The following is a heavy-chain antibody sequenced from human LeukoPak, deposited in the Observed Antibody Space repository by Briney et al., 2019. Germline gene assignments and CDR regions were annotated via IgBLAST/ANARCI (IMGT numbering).Heavy chain of an antibody. CDR1: GYTFTSYG. Sequence: ASVKVSCKASGYTFTSYGISWVRQAPGQGLEWMGWISAYNGSTNYAQKLQGRVTMTTDTSTSTAYMELRSLRSDGTAVYYCARRVDTAMVDYWGQGTLVTVSS. CDR2: ISAYNGST. V-gene: IGHV1-18*01. J-gene: IGHJ4*02. D-gene: IGHD5-18*01. CDR3: ARRVDTAMVDY.